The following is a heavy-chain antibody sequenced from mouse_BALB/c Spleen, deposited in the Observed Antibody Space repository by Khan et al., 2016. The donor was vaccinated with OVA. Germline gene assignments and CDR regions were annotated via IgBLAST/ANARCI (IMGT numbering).Heavy chain of an antibody. CDR3: ASLILSSYDSNFQGYSFPY. J-gene: IGHJ2*01. V-gene: IGHV3-2*02. Sequence: EVQLQESGPGLVKPSQSLSLTCTVTGYSITSDYAWNWIRQFPGNKMEWMGYISYSGSTDYNPSIKSRISTNRDKSKNPVFLQFNSVTTDDPASYSCASLILSSYDSNFQGYSFPYWVHCTTLPVSS. CDR2: ISYSGST. CDR1: GYSITSDYA. D-gene: IGHD2-5*01.